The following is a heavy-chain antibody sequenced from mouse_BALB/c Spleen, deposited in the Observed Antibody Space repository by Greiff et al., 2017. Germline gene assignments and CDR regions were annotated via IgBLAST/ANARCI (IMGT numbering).Heavy chain of an antibody. CDR2: ISDGGSYT. V-gene: IGHV5-4*02. Sequence: EVKVVESGGGLVKPGGSLKLSCAASGFTFSDYYMYWVRQTPEKRLEWVATISDGGSYTYYPDSVKGRFTISRDNAKNNLYLQMSSLKSEDTAMYYCARDGGMFYAMDYWGQGTSVTVSS. CDR1: GFTFSDYY. CDR3: ARDGGMFYAMDY. J-gene: IGHJ4*01.